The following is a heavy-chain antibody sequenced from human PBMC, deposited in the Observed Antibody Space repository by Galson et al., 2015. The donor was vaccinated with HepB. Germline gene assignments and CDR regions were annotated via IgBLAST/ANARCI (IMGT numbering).Heavy chain of an antibody. CDR2: ISWNNGNI. J-gene: IGHJ4*02. CDR1: GFTFDDHA. Sequence: SLRLSCAASGFTFDDHAMHWVRQAPGKGLEWVSGISWNNGNIAYADSVKGRFTISRDNAKNSLYLQMNSLRAEDTALYYCTKGPYGSGSYYFFDYGGQG. V-gene: IGHV3-9*01. CDR3: TKGPYGSGSYYFFDY. D-gene: IGHD3-10*01.